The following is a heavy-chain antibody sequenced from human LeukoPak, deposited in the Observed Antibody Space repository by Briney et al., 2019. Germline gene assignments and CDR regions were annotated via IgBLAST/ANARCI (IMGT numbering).Heavy chain of an antibody. CDR1: GFTFSSYA. CDR3: ARDPYYDSSGYYSNWFDP. V-gene: IGHV3-30-3*01. D-gene: IGHD3-22*01. J-gene: IGHJ5*02. Sequence: GGSLRLSCAASGFTFSSYAMHWVRQAPGKGLEWVAVISYDGSNKYYADSVKGRFTISRDNSKNTPYLQMNSLRAEDTAVYYCARDPYYDSSGYYSNWFDPWGQGTLVTVSS. CDR2: ISYDGSNK.